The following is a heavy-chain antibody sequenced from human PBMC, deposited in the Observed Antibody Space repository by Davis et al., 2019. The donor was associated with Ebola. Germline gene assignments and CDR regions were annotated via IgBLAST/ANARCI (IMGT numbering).Heavy chain of an antibody. CDR3: ARGHYGSHFDF. CDR1: GGSISSYY. J-gene: IGHJ4*02. V-gene: IGHV4-59*13. CDR2: IYYSGST. Sequence: SETPSLTCTVSGGSISSYYWSWIRQPPGKGLEWIGYIYYSGSTNYNPSLKSRVTISVDTSKNQFSLKLSSVTAADTAVYYCARGHYGSHFDFWGQGTLVTVSS. D-gene: IGHD3-10*01.